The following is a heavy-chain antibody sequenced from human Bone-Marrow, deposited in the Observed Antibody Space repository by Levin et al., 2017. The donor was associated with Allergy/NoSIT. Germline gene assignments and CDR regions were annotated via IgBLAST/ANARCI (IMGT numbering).Heavy chain of an antibody. Sequence: QTLSLTCTFSGFSLSTTKMCVTWIRQPPGKALEWLARIDWDDDKYYSPSLKTRLTISKDTSKNQVVLTMSNMDPVDTATYYCARRLPSHYSSTWYYFDYWGQGALVTVSS. CDR3: ARRLPSHYSSTWYYFDY. CDR1: GFSLSTTKMC. D-gene: IGHD6-13*01. V-gene: IGHV2-70*11. J-gene: IGHJ4*02. CDR2: IDWDDDK.